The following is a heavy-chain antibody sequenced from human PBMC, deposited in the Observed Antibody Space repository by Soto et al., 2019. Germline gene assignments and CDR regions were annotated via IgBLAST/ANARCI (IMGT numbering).Heavy chain of an antibody. CDR1: GGSISRGDYY. D-gene: IGHD2-2*01. V-gene: IGHV4-30-4*01. Sequence: SETLSLTCTVSGGSISRGDYYWSWIRQPPGKGLAWIGYIYYSGSTYYNPSLKSRVTISVDTSKNQFSLKLSSVTAADTAVYYCARDLSRNCSSTSCYCPLIADRLHLPWRFDYRGQVTLVTVSS. J-gene: IGHJ4*02. CDR2: IYYSGST. CDR3: ARDLSRNCSSTSCYCPLIADRLHLPWRFDY.